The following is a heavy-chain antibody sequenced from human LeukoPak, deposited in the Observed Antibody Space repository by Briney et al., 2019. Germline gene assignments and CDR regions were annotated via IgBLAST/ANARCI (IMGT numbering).Heavy chain of an antibody. J-gene: IGHJ2*01. CDR3: AKAPSGWQAGWYFDL. CDR1: GFTVSSNS. CDR2: ISGSGGST. D-gene: IGHD6-19*01. Sequence: QSGGSLRLSCAASGFTVSSNSMSWVRQAPGKGLEWVSAISGSGGSTYYADSVKGRFTISRDNSKNTLYLQMNSLRAEDTAVYYCAKAPSGWQAGWYFDLWGRGTLVTVSS. V-gene: IGHV3-23*01.